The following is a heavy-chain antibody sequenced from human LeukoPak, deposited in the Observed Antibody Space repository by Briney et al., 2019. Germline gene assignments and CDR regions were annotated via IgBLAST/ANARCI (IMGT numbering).Heavy chain of an antibody. CDR3: ARAGGDYYDSGGYPVGPYYFDY. V-gene: IGHV3-21*01. J-gene: IGHJ4*02. D-gene: IGHD3-22*01. Sequence: GGSLRLSCAASGFTFSSYSMNWVRQAPGKGLEWVSSISSSSSYIYYADSVKGRFTISRDNAKNSLYLQMNSLRAEDTAVYYCARAGGDYYDSGGYPVGPYYFDYWGQGTLVTVSS. CDR1: GFTFSSYS. CDR2: ISSSSSYI.